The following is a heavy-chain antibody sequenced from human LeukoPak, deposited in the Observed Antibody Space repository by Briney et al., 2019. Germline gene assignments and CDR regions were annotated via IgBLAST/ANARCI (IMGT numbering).Heavy chain of an antibody. CDR2: INPNSGGT. CDR1: GYTFTGYY. CDR3: ARDRESSSGPNWFDP. J-gene: IGHJ5*02. Sequence: ASVKVSCKASGYTFTGYYMHWVRQAPGQGLEWMGWINPNSGGTNYAQKFQGRVTMTRDTSISTAYMELSRLRSEDTAVYYCARDRESSSGPNWFDPWGQGTLVTVSS. V-gene: IGHV1-2*02. D-gene: IGHD6-6*01.